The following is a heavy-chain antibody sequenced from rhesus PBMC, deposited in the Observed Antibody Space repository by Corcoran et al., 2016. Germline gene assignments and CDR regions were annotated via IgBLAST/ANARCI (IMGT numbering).Heavy chain of an antibody. Sequence: QVQLQESGPGLVKPSEALSLTCAVSGASLRTYYWSWIRPPPGKGLEWIGRIYGRTGSTDYDPSLKSRVTISMDTSKNQFSLRLSSVTAADTAVYYCANFYGSDRCWGQGVLVTVSS. CDR1: GASLRTYY. V-gene: IGHV4S6*01. CDR2: IYGRTGST. CDR3: ANFYGSDRC. J-gene: IGHJ4*01. D-gene: IGHD4-29*01.